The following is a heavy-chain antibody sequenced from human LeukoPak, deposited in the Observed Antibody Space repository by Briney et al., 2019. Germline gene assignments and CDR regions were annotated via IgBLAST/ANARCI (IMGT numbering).Heavy chain of an antibody. CDR3: ARPDYYDSSGYSDY. Sequence: GESLKISFKGSGXSFTSYWIGWVRQMPGKVLEWMGIIYPGDSDTRYSPSFQGQVTISADKSISTAYLQWSSLKASDTAMYYCARPDYYDSSGYSDYWGQGTLVTVSS. D-gene: IGHD3-22*01. CDR2: IYPGDSDT. V-gene: IGHV5-51*01. J-gene: IGHJ4*02. CDR1: GXSFTSYW.